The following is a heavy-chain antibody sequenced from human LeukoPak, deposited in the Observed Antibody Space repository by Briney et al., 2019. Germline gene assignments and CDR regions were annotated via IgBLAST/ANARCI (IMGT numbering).Heavy chain of an antibody. D-gene: IGHD3-10*01. CDR2: LNPDGTDR. Sequence: PGGSLRLSCAASGFTFTNYWMHWVRQVPGKGLVWVSHLNPDGTDRCYADSVKGRFTVSRDNARSTLYLQMNSLRAEDTAVYYCVGSHVAAYWGQGTLVTVSS. V-gene: IGHV3-74*01. CDR3: VGSHVAAY. J-gene: IGHJ4*02. CDR1: GFTFTNYW.